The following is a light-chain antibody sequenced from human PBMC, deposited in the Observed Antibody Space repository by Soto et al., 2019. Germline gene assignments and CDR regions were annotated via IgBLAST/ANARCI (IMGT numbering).Light chain of an antibody. V-gene: IGLV2-23*01. Sequence: QSVLTKPASVSGSPGQSITISCTGTSSDVGSYNLVSWYQQHPGKAPKLMIYEGSKRPSGVSNRFSGSKSGNTASLTISGLQAEDEADYYCCSYAGSSTLFGGGTKVTVL. J-gene: IGLJ2*01. CDR3: CSYAGSSTL. CDR1: SSDVGSYNL. CDR2: EGS.